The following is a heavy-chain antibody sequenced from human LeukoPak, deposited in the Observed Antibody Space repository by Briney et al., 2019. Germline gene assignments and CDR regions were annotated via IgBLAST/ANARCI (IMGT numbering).Heavy chain of an antibody. CDR2: IIPIFGTP. Sequence: ASVKVSCKASGYTFTSYYMHWVRQAPGQGLEWMGGIIPIFGTPNYAQKFQGRVTITADESTSTAYMELSSLRSEDTAVYYCARSPSCSSTSCYRWFDPWGQGTLVTVSS. CDR3: ARSPSCSSTSCYRWFDP. J-gene: IGHJ5*02. V-gene: IGHV1-69*13. CDR1: GYTFTSYY. D-gene: IGHD2-2*01.